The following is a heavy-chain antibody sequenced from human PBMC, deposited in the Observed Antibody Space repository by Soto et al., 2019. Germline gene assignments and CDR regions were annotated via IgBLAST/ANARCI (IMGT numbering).Heavy chain of an antibody. CDR2: IIPIFGTA. Sequence: QVQLVQSGAEVKKPGSSVKVSCKTSGGTFSTYSIVWVRQAPGEGLEWMGGIIPIFGTANYAQKFQDRVTITADKSTNTAFMELSSLKSEDTAMYYCARASGNNYGVGTNYYFDYWGEGTLVIVSS. CDR1: GGTFSTYS. CDR3: ARASGNNYGVGTNYYFDY. J-gene: IGHJ4*02. D-gene: IGHD1-26*01. V-gene: IGHV1-69*06.